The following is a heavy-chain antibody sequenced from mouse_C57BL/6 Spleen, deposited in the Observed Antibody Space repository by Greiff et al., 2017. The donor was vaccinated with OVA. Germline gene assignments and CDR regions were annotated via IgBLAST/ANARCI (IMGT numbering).Heavy chain of an antibody. CDR3: AREGNYGY. V-gene: IGHV5-4*01. CDR2: ISDGGSYT. J-gene: IGHJ2*01. CDR1: GFTFSSYA. Sequence: EVQVVESGGGLVKPGGSLKLSCAASGFTFSSYAMSWVRQTPEKRLEWVATISDGGSYTYYPDNVKGRFTISRDNAKNNLYLQMSHLKSEDTAMYYCAREGNYGYWGQGTTLTVSS. D-gene: IGHD2-1*01.